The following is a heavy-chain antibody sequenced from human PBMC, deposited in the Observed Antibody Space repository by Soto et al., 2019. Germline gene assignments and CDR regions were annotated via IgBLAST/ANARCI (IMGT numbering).Heavy chain of an antibody. CDR2: IYYSGST. CDR3: ARGSYYGSGMAPGPPYYFDY. V-gene: IGHV4-31*03. J-gene: IGHJ4*02. CDR1: GGSISSGGYY. Sequence: QVQLQESGPGLVKPSQTLSLTCTVSGGSISSGGYYWSWIRQHPGKGLEWIGYIYYSGSTYYNPSLKRRVTISVDTSKNQFSLKLSSVTAADTAVYYCARGSYYGSGMAPGPPYYFDYWGQGTLVTVSS. D-gene: IGHD3-10*01.